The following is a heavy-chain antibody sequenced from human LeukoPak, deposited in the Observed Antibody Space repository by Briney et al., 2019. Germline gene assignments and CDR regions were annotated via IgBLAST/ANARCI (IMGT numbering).Heavy chain of an antibody. CDR1: GFTFSSCW. CDR3: ARDWGDEGINYGMDV. V-gene: IGHV3-7*01. CDR2: IKGDGSDK. J-gene: IGHJ6*02. Sequence: GGSLRLSCVAYGFTFSSCWMSWVRQAPGKGLEWVANIKGDGSDKYYVDSVRGRFTISRDNAKNSLYLQMNSLRAEDTAVYYCARDWGDEGINYGMDVWGQGTTVTVSS. D-gene: IGHD2-21*02.